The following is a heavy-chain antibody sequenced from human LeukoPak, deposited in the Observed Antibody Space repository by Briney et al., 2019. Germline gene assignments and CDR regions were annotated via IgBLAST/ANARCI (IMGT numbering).Heavy chain of an antibody. CDR2: IYHSGST. J-gene: IGHJ6*03. CDR1: GGSFSGYY. D-gene: IGHD3-9*01. V-gene: IGHV4-38-2*01. CDR3: ARFDNYYYYMDV. Sequence: PSETLSLTCAVYGGSFSGYYWGWIRQPPGKGLEWIGSIYHSGSTYYNPSLKSRVTISVDTSKNQFSLKLSSVTAADTAVYYCARFDNYYYYMDVWGKGTTVTISS.